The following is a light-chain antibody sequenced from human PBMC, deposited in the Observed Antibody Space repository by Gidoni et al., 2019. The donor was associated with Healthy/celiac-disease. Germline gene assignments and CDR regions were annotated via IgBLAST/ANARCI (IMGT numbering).Light chain of an antibody. V-gene: IGKV1-5*03. Sequence: DIQMTQSPNTLSASVGDRVTIPCRASQSTNNWLAWYQQKPGKAPNLLIYKASILESGGPSRFSGSGSGTEFTLTISSLQPDDFATYYCHHYNTLWTFGQGPKVQIK. CDR2: KAS. CDR1: QSTNNW. CDR3: HHYNTLWT. J-gene: IGKJ1*01.